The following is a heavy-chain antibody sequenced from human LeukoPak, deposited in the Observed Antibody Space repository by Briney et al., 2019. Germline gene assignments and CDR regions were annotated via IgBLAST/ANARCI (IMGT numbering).Heavy chain of an antibody. CDR3: AKDAPDAITMIKREDYNNWLDP. V-gene: IGHV1-46*01. CDR2: INPSGGST. D-gene: IGHD3-22*01. Sequence: ASVKVSCKASGYTFTSYYMHWVRQAPGQGLEWMGIINPSGGSTNYAQKFQGRVTMTRDTSTSTVYMGLSSLRSEDTAVYYCAKDAPDAITMIKREDYNNWLDPWGQGTLVTVSS. J-gene: IGHJ5*02. CDR1: GYTFTSYY.